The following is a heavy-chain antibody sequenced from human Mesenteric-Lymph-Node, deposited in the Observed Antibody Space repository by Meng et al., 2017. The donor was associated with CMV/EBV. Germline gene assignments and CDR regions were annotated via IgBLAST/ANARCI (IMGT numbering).Heavy chain of an antibody. CDR1: GDRVSSNSAA. Sequence: CAISGDRVSSNSAAWDWIRQSPSGGLEWLGRTYYRSKWYSEYAMSVKSRITINPDTSKNQFSLQLNSLTADDTAVYYCARSAGDLDYWGQGTLVTVSS. J-gene: IGHJ4*02. CDR2: TYYRSKWYS. D-gene: IGHD3-16*01. CDR3: ARSAGDLDY. V-gene: IGHV6-1*01.